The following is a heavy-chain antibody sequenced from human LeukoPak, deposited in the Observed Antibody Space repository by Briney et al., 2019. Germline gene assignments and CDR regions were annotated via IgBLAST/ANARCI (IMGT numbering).Heavy chain of an antibody. CDR2: IDHSGST. D-gene: IGHD3-16*01. CDR3: ARGDYYDGGGRNWFDP. CDR1: GGSFSGYY. V-gene: IGHV4-34*01. J-gene: IGHJ5*02. Sequence: SETLSLPCAVYGGSFSGYYWSWIRQPPGKGLEWIGEIDHSGSTNYNPSLKTRVTMSVDTSRNQFSLRLTSVTAADTAVYYCARGDYYDGGGRNWFDPWGQGTLVTVSS.